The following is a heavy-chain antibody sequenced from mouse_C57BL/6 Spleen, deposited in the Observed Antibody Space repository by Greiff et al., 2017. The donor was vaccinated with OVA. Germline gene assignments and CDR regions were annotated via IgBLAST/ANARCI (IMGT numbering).Heavy chain of an antibody. J-gene: IGHJ1*03. D-gene: IGHD2-1*01. CDR2: IWTGGGT. V-gene: IGHV2-9-1*01. CDR3: ARKGYGNYVWYFDV. CDR1: GFSLTSYA. Sequence: VQLQQSGPGLVAPSQSLSITCTVSGFSLTSYAISWVRQPPGKGLEWLGVIWTGGGTNYNSALKSRLSISKDNSKSQVFLKMNSLQTDDTARYYCARKGYGNYVWYFDVWGTGTTVTVSS.